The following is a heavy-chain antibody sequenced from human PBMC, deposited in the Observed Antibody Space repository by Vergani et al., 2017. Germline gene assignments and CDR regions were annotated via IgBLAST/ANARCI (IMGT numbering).Heavy chain of an antibody. CDR1: GYTFTGYY. Sequence: QVQLVQSGAEVKKPGASVKVSCKASGYTFTGYYMHWVRQAPGQGLEWMGWINPNSGGTNYAQKFQGRVTMTRDTSISTAYMELSRLRSDDTAVYYCARDLEGSMIVETGGYFDCWGQGTLVTFSS. CDR2: INPNSGGT. V-gene: IGHV1-2*02. D-gene: IGHD3-22*01. CDR3: ARDLEGSMIVETGGYFDC. J-gene: IGHJ4*02.